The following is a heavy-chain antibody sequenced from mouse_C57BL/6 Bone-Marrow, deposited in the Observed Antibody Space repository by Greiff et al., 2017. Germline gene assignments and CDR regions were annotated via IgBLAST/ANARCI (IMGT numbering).Heavy chain of an antibody. D-gene: IGHD1-1*01. CDR3: ASSDYSSSDCYFDV. CDR1: GYTFTGYW. Sequence: QVQLKQSGAELMKPGASVKLSCKATGYTFTGYWIEWVKQRPGHGLEWIGEILPGSGSTNYNEKFKGKATFAADTSSNTAYMQLSSLTTEDSAISYCASSDYSSSDCYFDVWGTGTTVTVSS. CDR2: ILPGSGST. J-gene: IGHJ1*03. V-gene: IGHV1-9*01.